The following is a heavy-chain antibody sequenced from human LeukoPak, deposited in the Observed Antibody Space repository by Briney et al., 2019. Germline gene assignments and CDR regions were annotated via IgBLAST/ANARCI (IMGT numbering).Heavy chain of an antibody. J-gene: IGHJ4*02. CDR1: GFTFSSYS. D-gene: IGHD3-22*01. V-gene: IGHV3-69-1*01. CDR3: AKVVGREAMIVVVLDY. Sequence: GGSLGLSCAASGFTFSSYSMNWVRQAPGKGLEWVATMTSSNTIYYADSVKGRFTISRDNSKNTLYLQMNSLRAEDTAVYYCAKVVGREAMIVVVLDYWGQGTLVTVSS. CDR2: MTSSNTI.